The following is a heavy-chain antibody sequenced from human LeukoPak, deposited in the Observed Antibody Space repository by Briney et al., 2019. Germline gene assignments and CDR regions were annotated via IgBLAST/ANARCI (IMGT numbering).Heavy chain of an antibody. J-gene: IGHJ4*02. CDR1: GFSFSTYW. Sequence: GGSLRLSCAASGFSFSTYWMSWVRQAPGKGLEWVANIKEDGSETYYVDSLRGRFTISRDNVKNSLYLQINSLRAEDTAVYYCARGGSDSDYWGQGTLVTVSS. CDR2: IKEDGSET. CDR3: ARGGSDSDY. D-gene: IGHD3-16*01. V-gene: IGHV3-7*01.